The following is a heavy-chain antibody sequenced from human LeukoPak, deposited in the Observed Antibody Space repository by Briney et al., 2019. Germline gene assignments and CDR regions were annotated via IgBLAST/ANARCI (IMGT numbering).Heavy chain of an antibody. J-gene: IGHJ5*02. CDR2: IVVGSGNT. CDR3: AARYYYDSSGYSEAFDP. CDR1: GFTFTSSA. V-gene: IGHV1-58*02. Sequence: GASAKVSCKASGFTFTSSAMQWVRQARGQRLEWIGWIVVGSGNTNYAQKFQERVTITRDMSTSTAYMELSSLRSEDTAVYYCAARYYYDSSGYSEAFDPWGQGTLVTVSS. D-gene: IGHD3-22*01.